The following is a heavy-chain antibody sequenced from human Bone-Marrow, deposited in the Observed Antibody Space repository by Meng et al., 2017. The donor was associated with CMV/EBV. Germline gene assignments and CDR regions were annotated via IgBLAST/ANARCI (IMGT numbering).Heavy chain of an antibody. CDR3: AAKIDTTYFDY. V-gene: IGHV1-46*01. CDR2: INPNGGST. D-gene: IGHD1-1*01. J-gene: IGHJ4*02. Sequence: ASVKVSCEASGYTFTSYAMHWVRQAPGQGLVWMGIINPNGGSTAYAQKFQGRVTMTGDTSTSTIYMELSSLRSEDTAVYFCAAKIDTTYFDYWGQGTLVTVSS. CDR1: GYTFTSYA.